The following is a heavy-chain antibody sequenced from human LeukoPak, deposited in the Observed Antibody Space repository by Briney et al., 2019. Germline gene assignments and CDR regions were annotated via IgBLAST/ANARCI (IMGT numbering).Heavy chain of an antibody. J-gene: IGHJ6*02. Sequence: GGSLRLSCAASGFTFSSHWMCWVRQAPGEGLVWVSRINTDGSSTNYADSVKGRFTMSRDNAKNGVYVQMKSLRAEDTALYYCTRDLHNGGMDVWGQGTTVTVSS. D-gene: IGHD1-1*01. CDR2: INTDGSST. CDR3: TRDLHNGGMDV. V-gene: IGHV3-74*01. CDR1: GFTFSSHW.